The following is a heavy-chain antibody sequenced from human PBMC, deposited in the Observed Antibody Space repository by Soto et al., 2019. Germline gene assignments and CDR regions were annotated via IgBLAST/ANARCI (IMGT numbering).Heavy chain of an antibody. Sequence: QVQLQESGPGLVKPSQTLSLTCTVSGGSISSGGYYWTWIRQHPGKGLEWIGYNYYSGITYYNPSLKSRVTISLDTYKNQYPLKLSSVIAADTAVYYCARGSSIAGLYYGMDVWGQGTTVTVSS. D-gene: IGHD6-6*01. CDR2: NYYSGIT. J-gene: IGHJ6*02. V-gene: IGHV4-31*03. CDR3: ARGSSIAGLYYGMDV. CDR1: GGSISSGGYY.